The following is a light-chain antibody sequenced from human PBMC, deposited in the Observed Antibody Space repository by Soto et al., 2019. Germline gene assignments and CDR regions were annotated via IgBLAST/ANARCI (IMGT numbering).Light chain of an antibody. CDR2: GAS. Sequence: EIVLTQSPGTLSLSPGDRATLSCRASQSVSSNYLAWYQQKPGQAPRLLIYGASMRATGIPDRFSASGSGTDFTLTIRRLEPEDFAMYFWHHYGSSPRTFGQGTKVEIK. CDR1: QSVSSNY. CDR3: HHYGSSPRT. V-gene: IGKV3-20*01. J-gene: IGKJ1*01.